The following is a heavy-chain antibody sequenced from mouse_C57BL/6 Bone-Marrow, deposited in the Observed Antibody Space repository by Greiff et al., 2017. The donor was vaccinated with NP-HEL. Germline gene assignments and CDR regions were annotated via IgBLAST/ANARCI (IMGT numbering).Heavy chain of an antibody. CDR3: AIGYYYGSSYWYFDV. CDR2: INPASGGT. CDR1: GYAFTNYL. Sequence: VQLQQSGAELVRPGTSVKVSCKASGYAFTNYLIEWVKQRPGQGLEWIGVINPASGGTNYNEKFKGKATLTADKSSSTAYMQLSSLTSEDSAVYFCAIGYYYGSSYWYFDVWGTGTTVTVSS. J-gene: IGHJ1*03. D-gene: IGHD1-1*01. V-gene: IGHV1-54*01.